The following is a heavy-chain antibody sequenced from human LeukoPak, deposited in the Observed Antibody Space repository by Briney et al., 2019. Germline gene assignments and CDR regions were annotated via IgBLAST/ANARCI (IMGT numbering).Heavy chain of an antibody. D-gene: IGHD6-19*01. CDR3: ARDSPYSSGWYGRGFYFDY. V-gene: IGHV1-2*02. Sequence: ASVKVSCKASGYTFTGYYMHWVRQAPGQGLEWMGWINPNSGGTNYAQKFQGRVTMTRDTSISTAYMELSRLRSDGTAVYYCARDSPYSSGWYGRGFYFDYWGQGTLVTVSS. J-gene: IGHJ4*02. CDR2: INPNSGGT. CDR1: GYTFTGYY.